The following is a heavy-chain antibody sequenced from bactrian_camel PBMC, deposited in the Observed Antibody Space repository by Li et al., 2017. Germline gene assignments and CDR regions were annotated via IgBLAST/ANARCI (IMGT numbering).Heavy chain of an antibody. Sequence: VQLVESGGGSVQAGGSLRLSCVASGVPSSWCMGWFRQVPGKEREGVATIDSDGVADYSASVQGRFTISKDNAKNTLYLQMDSLNPEDTGMYYCAAGRLRNGYCYSLLNRLAYNNWGQGTQVTVS. CDR1: GVPSSWC. CDR2: IDSDGVA. CDR3: AAGRLRNGYCYSLLNRLAYNN. D-gene: IGHD2*01. J-gene: IGHJ4*01. V-gene: IGHV3S55*01.